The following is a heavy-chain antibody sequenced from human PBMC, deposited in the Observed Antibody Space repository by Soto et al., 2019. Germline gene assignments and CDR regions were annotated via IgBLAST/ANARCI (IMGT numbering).Heavy chain of an antibody. CDR3: ARSIAVPGAHIDY. CDR2: VYYTGST. Sequence: SETLSLTCSVSGGSISGSYWSWIRQSPGKGLEWLGYVYYTGSTNYSPSLRSRVSISVDTSKNEFSLRLSSVTAADTAVYFCARSIAVPGAHIDYWGQGTQVTVSS. J-gene: IGHJ4*02. CDR1: GGSISGSY. D-gene: IGHD6-19*01. V-gene: IGHV4-59*01.